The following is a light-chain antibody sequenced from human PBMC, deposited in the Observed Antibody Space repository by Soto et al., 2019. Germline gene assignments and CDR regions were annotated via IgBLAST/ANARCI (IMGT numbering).Light chain of an antibody. J-gene: IGKJ4*01. CDR1: QSINSY. CDR2: AAS. V-gene: IGKV1-39*01. Sequence: DIQMTQSPSSLSASVGDRVTITCRASQSINSYLNWYQQKPRKAPKLLIYAASSLQSGVPSRFSGSGSGTGFILTISSLQPEDFATYYCQQTYSTPLTLGGGTKVDIK. CDR3: QQTYSTPLT.